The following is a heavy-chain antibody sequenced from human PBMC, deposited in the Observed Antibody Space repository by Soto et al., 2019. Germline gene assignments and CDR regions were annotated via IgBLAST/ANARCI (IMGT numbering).Heavy chain of an antibody. CDR1: GFTFDYYW. D-gene: IGHD3-22*01. J-gene: IGHJ4*02. V-gene: IGHV3-74*01. CDR3: VRGDGDYHDGNGYLGRH. CDR2: VHSDGTTT. Sequence: PGGSLRLSCAASGFTFDYYWMHWVRQAPGKGLVWVSRVHSDGTTTTYADTVKGRFTISRDNAQNTLYLQMNSLRADDTAVYYCVRGDGDYHDGNGYLGRHWGQGTLVTVSS.